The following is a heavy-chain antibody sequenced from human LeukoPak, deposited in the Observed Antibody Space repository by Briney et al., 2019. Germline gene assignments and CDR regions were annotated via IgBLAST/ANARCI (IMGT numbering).Heavy chain of an antibody. J-gene: IGHJ4*02. CDR3: ARADRDGNKRFLD. CDR2: VSSRGTTT. D-gene: IGHD5-24*01. Sequence: GGSLRLSCAASGFTFCSYSVIWARQAPGKGLEWVSYVSSRGTTTYYADSVKGRFTISRDNGKNLVSLQMNSLRDEDTAVYYCARADRDGNKRFLDWGQGTLVTVSS. V-gene: IGHV3-48*02. CDR1: GFTFCSYS.